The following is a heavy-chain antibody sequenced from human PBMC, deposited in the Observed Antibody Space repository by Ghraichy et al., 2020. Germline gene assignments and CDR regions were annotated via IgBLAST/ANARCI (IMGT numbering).Heavy chain of an antibody. CDR1: GFTFSSYA. V-gene: IGHV3-30-3*01. CDR3: ARDLLLWFGESEAWGMDV. Sequence: GGSLRLSCAASGFTFSSYAMHWVRQAPGKGLEWVAVISYDGSNKYYADSVKGRLTISRDNSKNTLYLQMNSLRAEDTAVYYCARDLLLWFGESEAWGMDVWGQGTTVTVSS. J-gene: IGHJ6*02. D-gene: IGHD3-10*01. CDR2: ISYDGSNK.